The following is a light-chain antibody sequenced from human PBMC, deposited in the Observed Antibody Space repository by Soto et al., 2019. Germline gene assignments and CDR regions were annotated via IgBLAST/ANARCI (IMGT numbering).Light chain of an antibody. CDR2: EGT. V-gene: IGLV2-14*02. Sequence: QSVLTQPASVSASPGQSITIPCTGTSSDVGSYNLVSWFQQHPGKVPKLLIYEGTKRPSGLSNRFSGSKSGSTASLIISRLQTEDEADYYCVSYTSSTTYVFGTGTKVTVL. CDR1: SSDVGSYNL. CDR3: VSYTSSTTYV. J-gene: IGLJ1*01.